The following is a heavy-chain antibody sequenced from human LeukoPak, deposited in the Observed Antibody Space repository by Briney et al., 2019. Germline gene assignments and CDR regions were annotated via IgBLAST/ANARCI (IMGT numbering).Heavy chain of an antibody. D-gene: IGHD6-19*01. Sequence: SETLSLTCTVSGGSISSGGYYWSWIRQPPGKGLEWIGYIYHSGSTYYNPSLKSRVTISVDRSKNQFSLKLSSVTAADMAVYYCAREGSGWYGGWGQGTLVTVSS. J-gene: IGHJ4*02. CDR3: AREGSGWYGG. V-gene: IGHV4-30-2*01. CDR1: GGSISSGGYY. CDR2: IYHSGST.